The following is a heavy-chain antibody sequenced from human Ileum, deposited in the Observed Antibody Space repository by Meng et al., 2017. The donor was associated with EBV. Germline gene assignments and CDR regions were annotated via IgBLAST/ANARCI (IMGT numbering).Heavy chain of an antibody. D-gene: IGHD2-8*01. V-gene: IGHV4-39*01. CDR3: ARQGTIKYFQH. CDR2: ISYTGEA. Sequence: SRQRRVDPSELLAISSYVSVASFSSGSYYWGRRLQPPGKGLEWIVGISYTGEASYTPYIKTRVTISVETSKNQFSLKLSSVTAADTAVYYCARQGTIKYFQHWGQGTLVTVSS. J-gene: IGHJ1*01. CDR1: VASFSSGSYY.